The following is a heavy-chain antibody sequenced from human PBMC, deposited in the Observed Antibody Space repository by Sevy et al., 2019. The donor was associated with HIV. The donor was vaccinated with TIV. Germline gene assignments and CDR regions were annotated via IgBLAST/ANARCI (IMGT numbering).Heavy chain of an antibody. D-gene: IGHD3-9*01. CDR1: AGSISSDSYF. CDR2: IHASGST. J-gene: IGHJ4*02. Sequence: SETLSLTCTVSAGSISSDSYFWNWIRQPAGKGLEWIGRIHASGSTFYNPSLKSRVTMSVDKSKSQFSLRLTSVTAADSAVYFCARERGSNILTLGLDFWGQGSLVTVSS. CDR3: ARERGSNILTLGLDF. V-gene: IGHV4-61*02.